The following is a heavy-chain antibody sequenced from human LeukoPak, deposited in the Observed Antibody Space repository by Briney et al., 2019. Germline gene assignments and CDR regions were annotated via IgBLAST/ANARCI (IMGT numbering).Heavy chain of an antibody. Sequence: GASVKVSCKASEYTFTSYDINWVRQASGQGLEWMGWMNPNTGNTGYAQKFQGRVTMTRDTSINTAYMELSNLGSEDTAVYYCARTLPYSGYSHGDYWGQGTLVTVSS. D-gene: IGHD5-12*01. CDR3: ARTLPYSGYSHGDY. V-gene: IGHV1-8*01. CDR1: EYTFTSYD. CDR2: MNPNTGNT. J-gene: IGHJ4*02.